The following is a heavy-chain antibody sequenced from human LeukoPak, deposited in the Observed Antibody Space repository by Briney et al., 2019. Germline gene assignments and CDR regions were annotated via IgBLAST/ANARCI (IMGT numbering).Heavy chain of an antibody. V-gene: IGHV3-53*01. CDR3: AKMRLYDYGGSN. CDR2: IYSGGNT. J-gene: IGHJ4*02. Sequence: GGSLRLSCAASGVTVSSNYMSWVRQAPGKGLEWVSVIYSGGNTYYADSVKGRFTISRDNSKNTLFLQMNSLRAEDTAIYYCAKMRLYDYGGSNWGQGTLVTVSS. CDR1: GVTVSSNY. D-gene: IGHD3-10*01.